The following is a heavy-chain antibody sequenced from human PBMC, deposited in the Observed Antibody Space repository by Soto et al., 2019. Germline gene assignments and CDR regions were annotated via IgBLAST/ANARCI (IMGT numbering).Heavy chain of an antibody. CDR2: ISSSGVST. CDR1: GFTFNSYA. D-gene: IGHD2-8*02. V-gene: IGHV3-23*01. J-gene: IGHJ4*02. CDR3: ARGVLSVLYIDY. Sequence: EVQLLESGGGLVQPGGSLRLSCAASGFTFNSYAMSWVRQAPGKGLEWVSGISSSGVSTFYADSVKGRFTISRDNSKNTLYLQMNSLRAEDTAVYYCARGVLSVLYIDYWGQGTLVTVSP.